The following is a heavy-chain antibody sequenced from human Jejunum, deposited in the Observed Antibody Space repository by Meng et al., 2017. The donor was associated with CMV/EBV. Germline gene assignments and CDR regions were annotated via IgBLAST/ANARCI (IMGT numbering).Heavy chain of an antibody. J-gene: IGHJ4*02. Sequence: VSGYSIGTGHFWGWVRKPPGKGLEWIGSVSHSGTTFYNPSLSSRVTVSIDTSKNHFFLKLTSVTAADTAVYYCARIGATAIYSGIVWGQGTLVTVSS. D-gene: IGHD5-12*01. CDR1: GYSIGTGHF. CDR3: ARIGATAIYSGIV. V-gene: IGHV4-38-2*01. CDR2: VSHSGTT.